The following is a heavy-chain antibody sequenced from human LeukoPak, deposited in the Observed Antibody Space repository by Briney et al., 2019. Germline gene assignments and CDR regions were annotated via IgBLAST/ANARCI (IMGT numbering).Heavy chain of an antibody. CDR2: IYYSGST. Sequence: SETLSLTCTVSGGSISSYYWSWIRQPPGKGLEWIGYIYYSGSTNYNPSLKSRVTISVDTSKNQFSLKLSSVTAADTAVYYCARALLRSSTGPPTFDPWGQGTLVTVSS. V-gene: IGHV4-59*12. CDR3: ARALLRSSTGPPTFDP. CDR1: GGSISSYY. J-gene: IGHJ5*02. D-gene: IGHD2-2*01.